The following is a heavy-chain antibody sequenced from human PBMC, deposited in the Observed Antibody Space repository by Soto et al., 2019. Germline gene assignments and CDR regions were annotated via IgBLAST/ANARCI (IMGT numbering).Heavy chain of an antibody. J-gene: IGHJ1*01. CDR1: DESVTSPGNY. Sequence: SETLSLTCDVSDESVTSPGNYWNWIRQRPDTGLEWIGYISSGGSPFYNPSLKSRVVISLDTSKNVISLTLRSVTAADTAVYYCTLNHCAGGGCYDRDYWGRGTRVTVSS. D-gene: IGHD2-15*01. V-gene: IGHV4-31*11. CDR3: TLNHCAGGGCYDRDY. CDR2: ISSGGSP.